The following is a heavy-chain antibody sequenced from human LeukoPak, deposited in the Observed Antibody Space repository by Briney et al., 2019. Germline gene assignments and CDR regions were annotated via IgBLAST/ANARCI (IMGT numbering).Heavy chain of an antibody. CDR3: ARVGYYGDYYFDY. Sequence: PGRSLRLSCAASGFTFSSYGMHWVRQASGKGLEWVAVIWYDGSNKYYADSVKGRFTISRDNSKNTLYLQMNSLRAEDTAVYYCARVGYYGDYYFDYWGQGTLVTVSS. CDR1: GFTFSSYG. J-gene: IGHJ4*02. CDR2: IWYDGSNK. D-gene: IGHD4-17*01. V-gene: IGHV3-33*01.